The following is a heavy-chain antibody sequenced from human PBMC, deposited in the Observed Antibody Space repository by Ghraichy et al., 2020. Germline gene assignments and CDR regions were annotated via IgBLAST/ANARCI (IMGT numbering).Heavy chain of an antibody. D-gene: IGHD6-13*01. CDR2: ISSSSSYI. Sequence: LSLTCAASGFTFSSYSMNWVRQAPGKGLEWVSSISSSSSYIYYADSVKGRFTISRDNAKNSLYLQMNSLRAEDTAVYYCARDAEYSSSWYPPYYYYYYGMDVWGQGTTVTVSS. V-gene: IGHV3-21*01. CDR1: GFTFSSYS. J-gene: IGHJ6*02. CDR3: ARDAEYSSSWYPPYYYYYYGMDV.